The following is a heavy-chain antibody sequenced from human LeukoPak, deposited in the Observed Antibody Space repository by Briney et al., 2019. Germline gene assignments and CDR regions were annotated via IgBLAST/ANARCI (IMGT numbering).Heavy chain of an antibody. CDR1: GFIFSSYE. V-gene: IGHV3-48*03. Sequence: GGSLRLSCAASGFIFSSYEMKWLRQAPGKGLEGVSYISSSGSITYYADSVKGRFTISRDNAKKSLYLQMNSLRAEDTAVYYCARIAVTGMWYFDYWGQGTQVTVSS. D-gene: IGHD6-19*01. CDR2: ISSSGSIT. J-gene: IGHJ4*02. CDR3: ARIAVTGMWYFDY.